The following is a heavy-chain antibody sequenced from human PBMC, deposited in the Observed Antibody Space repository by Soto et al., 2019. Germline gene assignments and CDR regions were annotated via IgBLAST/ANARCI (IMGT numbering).Heavy chain of an antibody. D-gene: IGHD6-6*01. CDR1: GFTFSSYW. J-gene: IGHJ6*02. CDR2: IKQDGSEK. Sequence: AGGSLRLSCAASGFTFSSYWMSWVRQAPGRGLEWVANIKQDGSEKYYVDSVKGRFTISRDNAKNSLYLQMNSLRAEDTAVYYCARGKQLRSSASYYGMDVWGQGTTVTVSS. V-gene: IGHV3-7*03. CDR3: ARGKQLRSSASYYGMDV.